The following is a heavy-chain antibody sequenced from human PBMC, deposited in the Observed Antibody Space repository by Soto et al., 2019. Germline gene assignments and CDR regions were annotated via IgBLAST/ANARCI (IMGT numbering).Heavy chain of an antibody. D-gene: IGHD2-2*01. CDR3: ASTKPRVGHYYYYGLDV. J-gene: IGHJ6*02. V-gene: IGHV4-61*01. CDR2: IYYSGNT. CDR1: GGSVSRGSYN. Sequence: PSETLPLTCIVSGGSVSRGSYNWSWIRQPPGKALERIGHIYYSGNTNYNPSLKSRVTISVDTSKNRISLKLSSVTAADTAVYYCASTKPRVGHYYYYGLDVWGLGTTVTVSS.